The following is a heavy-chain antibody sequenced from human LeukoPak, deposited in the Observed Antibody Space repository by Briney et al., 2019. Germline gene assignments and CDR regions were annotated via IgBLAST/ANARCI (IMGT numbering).Heavy chain of an antibody. CDR3: AKPTRIVVVTADFDY. CDR1: GFTFSSYG. CDR2: ISYDGSNK. V-gene: IGHV3-30*18. J-gene: IGHJ4*02. D-gene: IGHD2-21*02. Sequence: GRSLRLSCAASGFTFSSYGMHWVRQAPGKGLEWVAVISYDGSNKYYADSVKGRFTISRDNSKNTLYLQMNSLRAEDTAVYCCAKPTRIVVVTADFDYWGQGTLVTVSS.